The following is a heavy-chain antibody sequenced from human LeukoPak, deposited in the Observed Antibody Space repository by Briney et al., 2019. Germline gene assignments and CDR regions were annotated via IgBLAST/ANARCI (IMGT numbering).Heavy chain of an antibody. D-gene: IGHD6-19*01. CDR2: ISGSGGST. CDR3: ARVDSSGQAHFDY. Sequence: GGSLRLSCAVSGFTFSSYAMSWVRQAPGKGLEWVSAISGSGGSTYYADSVKGRFTISRDNSKNTVYLQMNSLRAEDTALYYCARVDSSGQAHFDYWGQGTLVTVSS. CDR1: GFTFSSYA. V-gene: IGHV3-23*01. J-gene: IGHJ4*02.